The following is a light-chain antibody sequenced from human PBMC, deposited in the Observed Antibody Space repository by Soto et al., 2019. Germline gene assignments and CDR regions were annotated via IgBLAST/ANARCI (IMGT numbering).Light chain of an antibody. CDR2: GAS. Sequence: EMVLTQSPDSLSLSPGERATLSCRASQTVGNNYVAWYQQKPGQAPRLLIYGASYRATGIPDRFSGSGSGTDFILTISRLEPEDFAVYYCQQPAYSPRTFGQGTKVEVK. CDR3: QQPAYSPRT. CDR1: QTVGNNY. J-gene: IGKJ1*01. V-gene: IGKV3-20*01.